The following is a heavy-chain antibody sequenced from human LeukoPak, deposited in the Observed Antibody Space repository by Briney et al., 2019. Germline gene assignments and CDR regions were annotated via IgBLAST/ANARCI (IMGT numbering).Heavy chain of an antibody. Sequence: GGSLRLSCAAPGFTFSSYWMHWVRQAPGKGLVWVSRINSDGSSTSYADSVKGRFTISRDNAKNTLYLQMNSLRAEDMALYYCAKDITYDSSGFDYWGQGTLVTVSS. V-gene: IGHV3-74*01. J-gene: IGHJ4*02. D-gene: IGHD3-22*01. CDR3: AKDITYDSSGFDY. CDR1: GFTFSSYW. CDR2: INSDGSST.